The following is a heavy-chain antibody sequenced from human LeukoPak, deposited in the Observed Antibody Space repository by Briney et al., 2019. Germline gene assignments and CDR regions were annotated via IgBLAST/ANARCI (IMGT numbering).Heavy chain of an antibody. CDR2: IYYSGST. J-gene: IGHJ4*02. V-gene: IGHV4-59*01. CDR3: ASLAARRTFDY. Sequence: SETLSPSCTVAGASSSSYYWSWVRPPPGKELEWIGYIYYSGSTNYNPSLKSRVTISVDTSKNQFSLKLSSVTAADTAVYYCASLAARRTFDYWGKGTLVTVSS. CDR1: GASSSSYY. D-gene: IGHD6-6*01.